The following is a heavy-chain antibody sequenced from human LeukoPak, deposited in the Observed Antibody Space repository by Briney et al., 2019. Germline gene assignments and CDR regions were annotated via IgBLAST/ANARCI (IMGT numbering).Heavy chain of an antibody. J-gene: IGHJ5*02. CDR1: GGSISSYY. D-gene: IGHD2-2*01. Sequence: KTSETLSLTCTVSGGSISSYYWSWIRQPPGKGLDWIGYIYYSGTTNYNPSLKSRVTISLDTSKKQLSLKLSSVTAADTAVYYCARVGCTSTSCPGWIDPWGQGTLVTVSS. CDR2: IYYSGTT. V-gene: IGHV4-59*01. CDR3: ARVGCTSTSCPGWIDP.